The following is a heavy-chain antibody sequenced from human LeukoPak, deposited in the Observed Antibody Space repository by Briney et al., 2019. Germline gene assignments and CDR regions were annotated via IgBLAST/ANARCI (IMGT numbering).Heavy chain of an antibody. J-gene: IGHJ4*02. CDR2: IKTDGSTT. Sequence: GGSLRLSCAVSVFTLSSYWMHWVRQARWKGLVWVSHIKTDGSTTAYADSVKGRFTISRDNSKNTLYLQMNSLRAEDTAVYYCAKDRQLVPDDYWGQGTLVTVSS. CDR1: VFTLSSYW. V-gene: IGHV3-74*01. CDR3: AKDRQLVPDDY. D-gene: IGHD6-6*01.